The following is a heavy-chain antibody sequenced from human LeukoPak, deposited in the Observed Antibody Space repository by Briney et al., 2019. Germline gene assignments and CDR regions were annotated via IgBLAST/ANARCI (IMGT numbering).Heavy chain of an antibody. CDR1: GGSFSGYY. J-gene: IGHJ6*02. V-gene: IGHV4-34*01. D-gene: IGHD2-2*01. CDR2: INHSGST. CDR3: ARSVNEVDQPIYYYYYGMDV. Sequence: PSETLSLTCAVYGGSFSGYYWSWIRQPPGKGLEWIGEINHSGSTNYNPSLKSRVTISVDTSKNQFSLKLSSVTAADTAVYYCARSVNEVDQPIYYYYYGMDVWGQGTTVTVSS.